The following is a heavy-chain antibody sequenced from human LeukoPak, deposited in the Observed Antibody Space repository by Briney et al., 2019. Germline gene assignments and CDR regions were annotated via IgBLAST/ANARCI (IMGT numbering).Heavy chain of an antibody. CDR3: ARDLAYCGGDCYQNR. CDR2: INRDGINT. D-gene: IGHD2-21*02. J-gene: IGHJ4*02. CDR1: RFTFSIYW. Sequence: PGGCLRLSCAVSRFTFSIYWMQWVRHAPGRGLVWVSRINRDGINTSYADSEKGLFTISRDNAKISMYLPMNSVSAENTAVYYCARDLAYCGGDCYQNRGGQGTLVTVSS. V-gene: IGHV3-74*01.